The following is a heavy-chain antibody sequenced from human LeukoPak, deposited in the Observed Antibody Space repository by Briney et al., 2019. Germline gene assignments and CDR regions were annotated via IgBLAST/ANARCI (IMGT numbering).Heavy chain of an antibody. CDR2: IFYGGST. CDR3: ARTVKTPLWFGEFDP. J-gene: IGHJ5*02. Sequence: SETLSLTCTVSGGSISSYYWSWIRQPPGKGLEWIGYIFYGGSTNYNPSLKSRVTISVDTSKNQFSLKLSSVTAADTAVYYCARTVKTPLWFGEFDPWGQGTLVTPSA. V-gene: IGHV4-59*01. D-gene: IGHD3-10*01. CDR1: GGSISSYY.